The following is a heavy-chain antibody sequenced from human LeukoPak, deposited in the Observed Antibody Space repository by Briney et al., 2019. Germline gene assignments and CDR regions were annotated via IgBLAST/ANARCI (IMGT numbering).Heavy chain of an antibody. CDR2: INHSGST. Sequence: SETLSLTCAVYGGSFSGYYWSWIRQPPGKGLEWIGEINHSGSTSYKSSLKSRVTISIDTSKNQFSLKLSSVTAADTAVYYCARARLNYDSSGSLEYWGQGTLVTVSS. J-gene: IGHJ4*02. CDR1: GGSFSGYY. CDR3: ARARLNYDSSGSLEY. V-gene: IGHV4-34*01. D-gene: IGHD3-22*01.